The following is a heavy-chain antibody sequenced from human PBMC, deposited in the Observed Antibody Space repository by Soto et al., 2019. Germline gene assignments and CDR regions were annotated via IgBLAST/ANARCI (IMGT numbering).Heavy chain of an antibody. CDR1: GFAFSDYT. Sequence: PGGSLRLSCSASGFAFSDYTMGWVRLTPGKGLEWVSTIFSRFFTGSDSTAYADSVTGRFTISRDNSQNMLFLQMNSLGVEDAAVFYGGRGRQPEGFRAFDFWGRGS. V-gene: IGHV3-23*01. J-gene: IGHJ4*02. CDR3: GRGRQPEGFRAFDF. CDR2: IFSRFFTGSDST. D-gene: IGHD3-16*01.